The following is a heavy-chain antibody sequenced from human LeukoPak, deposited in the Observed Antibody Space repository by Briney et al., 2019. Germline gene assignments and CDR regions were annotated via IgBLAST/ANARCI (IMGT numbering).Heavy chain of an antibody. J-gene: IGHJ4*02. CDR1: GGSFSGYS. CDR3: ARGRCCGSTSCPPGPY. CDR2: INHGGST. D-gene: IGHD2-2*01. V-gene: IGHV4-34*01. Sequence: SETLSLTCAVYGGSFSGYSWTWIRQPPGKGLEWIGEINHGGSTNYNPSLKSRVTISVDTSKNQFSLNLNSVTAADTAVYYCARGRCCGSTSCPPGPYWGQGTLVTVSS.